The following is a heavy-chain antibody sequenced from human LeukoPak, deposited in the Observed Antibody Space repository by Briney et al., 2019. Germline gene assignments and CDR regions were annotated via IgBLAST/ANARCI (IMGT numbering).Heavy chain of an antibody. CDR3: AYTNHLTY. CDR1: GLTFSGQW. J-gene: IGHJ4*02. V-gene: IGHV3-7*01. CDR2: IKYDGSEE. D-gene: IGHD3-16*01. Sequence: PGGSLRLSCAASGLTFSGQWMNWVRQAPGQGLEWVANIKYDGSEEYYADSVKGRFTISRDNAKNSLPLQMNYVRAGDTAIYYCAYTNHLTYWGQGTLVTLSS.